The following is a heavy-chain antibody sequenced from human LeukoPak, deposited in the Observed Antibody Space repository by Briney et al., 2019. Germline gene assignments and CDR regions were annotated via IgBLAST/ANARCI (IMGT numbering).Heavy chain of an antibody. CDR1: GYTFSSYD. CDR2: MNPNSGNT. CDR3: AMGYDFWSGYND. D-gene: IGHD3-3*01. J-gene: IGHJ1*01. V-gene: IGHV1-8*01. Sequence: GASVKVSCKASGYTFSSYDINWVRQATGQGLEWMGWMNPNSGNTGYAQKFQGRVTMTRNTSISTAYMELSSLRSEDTAVYYCAMGYDFWSGYNDWGQGTLVTVSS.